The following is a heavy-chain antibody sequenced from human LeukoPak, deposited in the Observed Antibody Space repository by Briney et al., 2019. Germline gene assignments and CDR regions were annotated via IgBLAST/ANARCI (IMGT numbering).Heavy chain of an antibody. D-gene: IGHD2-21*02. Sequence: PSETLSLTCTVSDASINSAYYWGWIRQPPGKGLEWIASIYYDGSTYFNPSLESRVTISVDTSKNQFSLRLSAVTAADTAVYYCARQVDCGGDCTDYWGQGTLVTVPS. CDR3: ARQVDCGGDCTDY. CDR1: DASINSAYY. J-gene: IGHJ4*02. V-gene: IGHV4-39*01. CDR2: IYYDGST.